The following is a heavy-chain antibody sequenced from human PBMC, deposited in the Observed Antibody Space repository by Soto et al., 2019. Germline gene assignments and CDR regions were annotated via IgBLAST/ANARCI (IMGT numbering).Heavy chain of an antibody. CDR1: GGTFSGYA. Sequence: QVQLVQSGAEVKKPGSSVKVSCKASGGTFSGYAISWVRQAPGQGLEWMGEIIPMFGTSNYAQKFQGRVTITADESTSTAYIELSSLTSEDTAVYYCARGSCSSTSCYKEYYFDLGGQGTLVTVSS. CDR3: ARGSCSSTSCYKEYYFDL. V-gene: IGHV1-69*01. CDR2: IIPMFGTS. J-gene: IGHJ4*02. D-gene: IGHD2-2*02.